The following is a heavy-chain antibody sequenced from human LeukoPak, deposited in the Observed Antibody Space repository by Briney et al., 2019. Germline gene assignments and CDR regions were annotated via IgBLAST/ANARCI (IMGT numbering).Heavy chain of an antibody. J-gene: IGHJ3*01. Sequence: GESLKISCKGSGYTFTSYWIGRVRQMPGKGLEWMGIIYPGDSDTRYSPSFQGQVTISADKSITTAYLQWSSLKASDTAMYYCARDVSDDAFDVWGQGTMVTVSS. CDR3: ARDVSDDAFDV. V-gene: IGHV5-51*01. CDR1: GYTFTSYW. CDR2: IYPGDSDT.